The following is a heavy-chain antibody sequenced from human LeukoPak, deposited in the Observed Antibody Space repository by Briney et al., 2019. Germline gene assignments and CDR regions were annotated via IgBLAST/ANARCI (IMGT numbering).Heavy chain of an antibody. CDR1: GYSFTSYW. CDR2: IYPGDSDT. J-gene: IGHJ4*02. V-gene: IGHV5-51*01. D-gene: IGHD3-9*01. Sequence: GESLKVSCKGSGYSFTSYWIGWVRQMPGKGLEWMGIIYPGDSDTRYSPSFQGQVTISADKSISTAYLQWSSLKASDTAMYYCARARGYFDWLLSFYFDYWGQGTLVTVSS. CDR3: ARARGYFDWLLSFYFDY.